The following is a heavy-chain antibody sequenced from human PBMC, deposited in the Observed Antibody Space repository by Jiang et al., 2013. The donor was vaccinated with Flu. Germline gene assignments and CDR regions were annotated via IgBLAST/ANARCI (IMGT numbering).Heavy chain of an antibody. V-gene: IGHV1-69*04. CDR2: IIPILGIA. Sequence: KVSCKASGGTFSSYAISWVRQAPGQGLEWMGRIIPILGIANYAQKFQGRVTITADKSTSTAYMELSSLRSEDTAVYCCAGRAYCGGDCYSPQGDYWGQGTLVTVSS. CDR3: AGRAYCGGDCYSPQGDY. J-gene: IGHJ4*02. CDR1: GGTFSSYA. D-gene: IGHD2-21*02.